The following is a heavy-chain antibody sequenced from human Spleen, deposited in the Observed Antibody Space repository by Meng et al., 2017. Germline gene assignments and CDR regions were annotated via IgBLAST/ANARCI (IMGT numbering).Heavy chain of an antibody. D-gene: IGHD2-21*02. V-gene: IGHV3-7*01. CDR2: IKQDGSEK. J-gene: IGHJ4*02. CDR1: GFTFSSYA. Sequence: GESLKISCAASGFTFSSYAMSWVRQAPGKGLEWVANIKQDGSEKYYVDSVKGRFTISRDNAKNSLYLQMNSLRVEDTAVYYCASLHCPNTNCYSNYYFDYWGQGALVTVSS. CDR3: ASLHCPNTNCYSNYYFDY.